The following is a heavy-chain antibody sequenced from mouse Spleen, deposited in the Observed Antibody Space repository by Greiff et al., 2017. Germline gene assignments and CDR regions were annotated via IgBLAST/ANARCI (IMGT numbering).Heavy chain of an antibody. CDR3: TATYYGNPWFAY. D-gene: IGHD2-10*01. CDR2: IDPENGDT. CDR1: GFNIKDDY. J-gene: IGHJ3*01. Sequence: EVKLQESGAELVRPGASVKLSCTASGFNIKDDYMHWVKQRPEQGLEWIGWIDPENGDTEYASKFQGKATITADTSSNTAYLQLSSLTSEDTAVYYCTATYYGNPWFAYWGQGTLVTVSA. V-gene: IGHV14-4*01.